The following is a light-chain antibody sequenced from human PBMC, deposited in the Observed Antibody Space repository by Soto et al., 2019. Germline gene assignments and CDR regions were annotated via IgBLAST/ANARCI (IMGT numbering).Light chain of an antibody. CDR1: SSDVGRFNF. CDR2: EVT. V-gene: IGLV2-14*01. J-gene: IGLJ1*01. Sequence: QSVLTQPSSVSGSPGQSITVSCTGTSSDVGRFNFVSWFQQHPGKAPKLLTYEVTKRPSGVSNRFSGSKSGNTASLTISGLQTEDEADSYCSSYTYRSTYVFGTGTMV. CDR3: SSYTYRSTYV.